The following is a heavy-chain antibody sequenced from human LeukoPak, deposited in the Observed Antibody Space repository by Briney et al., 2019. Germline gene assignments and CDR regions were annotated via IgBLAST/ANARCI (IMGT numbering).Heavy chain of an antibody. J-gene: IGHJ4*02. CDR3: ARDRAGIAVADHFDY. CDR2: ISYDGSNK. V-gene: IGHV3-30-3*01. CDR1: GFTFSSYA. D-gene: IGHD6-19*01. Sequence: GGSLRLSCAASGFTFSSYAMSWVRQAPGKGLEWVAVISYDGSNKYYADSVKGRFTISRDNSKNTLYLQMNSLRAEDTAVYYCARDRAGIAVADHFDYWGQGTLVTVSS.